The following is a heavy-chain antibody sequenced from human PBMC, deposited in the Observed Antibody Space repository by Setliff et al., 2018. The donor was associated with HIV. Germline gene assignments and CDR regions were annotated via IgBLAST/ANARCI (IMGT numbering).Heavy chain of an antibody. J-gene: IGHJ6*03. D-gene: IGHD2-2*02. CDR2: INTDSGGST. CDR1: ADTFTNCL. V-gene: IGHV1-8*03. Sequence: ASVKVSCKASADTFTNCLINWVRQAPGQGLEWMGWINTDSGGSTSYAQKFQGRVTLTRNTSISPAYMQLSSLTSEATAVYFWARSRYQMLYDMDVWGKGTTVTVSS. CDR3: ARSRYQMLYDMDV.